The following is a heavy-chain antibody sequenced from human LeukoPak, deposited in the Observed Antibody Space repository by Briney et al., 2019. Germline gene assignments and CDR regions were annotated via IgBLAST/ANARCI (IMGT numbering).Heavy chain of an antibody. D-gene: IGHD6-13*01. CDR1: GFTFSSYG. V-gene: IGHV3-30*18. CDR3: AKDQREYSSSWYGVWFDP. CDR2: ISYDGSNK. J-gene: IGHJ5*02. Sequence: GGSLRLSCAASGFTFSSYGMHWVRQAPGKGLEWVAVISYDGSNKYYADSVKGRFTISRDNSKNTLYLQMNSLRAEDTAVYYCAKDQREYSSSWYGVWFDPWGQGTLVTVSS.